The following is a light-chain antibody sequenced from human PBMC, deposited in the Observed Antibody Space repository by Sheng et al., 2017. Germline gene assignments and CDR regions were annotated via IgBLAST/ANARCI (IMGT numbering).Light chain of an antibody. CDR1: QSVFSN. CDR2: GAS. Sequence: ETVMTQSPATLSVSPGERATLSCRASQSVFSNLAWYQQKPGQAPRLLIYGASTRATGVPARFSGSGSGTEFTLTISSLQSEDFAVYYCQQYDKWPLPFGGGTKVEIK. V-gene: IGKV3-15*01. J-gene: IGKJ4*01. CDR3: QQYDKWPLP.